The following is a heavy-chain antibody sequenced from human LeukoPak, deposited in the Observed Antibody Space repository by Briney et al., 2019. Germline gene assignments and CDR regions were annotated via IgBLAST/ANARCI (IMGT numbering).Heavy chain of an antibody. D-gene: IGHD2-2*01. CDR1: GYTFSDYY. CDR3: ATQRIVVVRTASQNWFDP. Sequence: ASVKVSCKASGYTFSDYYIHWVQQAPGKGLEWMGRVDPEDGETIYAEKFQGRVTITADTSTDTAYMELSSLRSDDTAVYYCATQRIVVVRTASQNWFDPWGQGTLVTVSS. V-gene: IGHV1-69-2*01. CDR2: VDPEDGET. J-gene: IGHJ5*02.